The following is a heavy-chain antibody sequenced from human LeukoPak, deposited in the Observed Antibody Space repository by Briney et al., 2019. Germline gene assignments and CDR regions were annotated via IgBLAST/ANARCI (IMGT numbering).Heavy chain of an antibody. CDR1: GYSFTSDW. J-gene: IGHJ3*02. CDR2: IYPGDSDT. Sequence: PGEALMISCKGSGYSFTSDWIGGVRQMPGEGLEWRGIIYPGDSDTRYSPSFQGQVTISADKSISTAYLKWSSLKASDTAMYYCARQGLRWAQDAFDIWGQGTMVTVSS. CDR3: ARQGLRWAQDAFDI. V-gene: IGHV5-51*01. D-gene: IGHD4-23*01.